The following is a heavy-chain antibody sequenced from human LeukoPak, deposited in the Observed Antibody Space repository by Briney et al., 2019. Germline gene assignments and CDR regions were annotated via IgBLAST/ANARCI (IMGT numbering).Heavy chain of an antibody. J-gene: IGHJ4*02. V-gene: IGHV1-8*01. CDR2: MNPNSGNT. Sequence: GASVKVSCKASGYTFTSYDINWVRQATGQGLECMGWMNPNSGNTGYAQKFQARLTITRDTSISAAYMELSSLTSDDTALYFCARGLPLGFCTYGVCYPPRHLDFWGQGTLVTVSS. CDR1: GYTFTSYD. CDR3: ARGLPLGFCTYGVCYPPRHLDF. D-gene: IGHD2-8*01.